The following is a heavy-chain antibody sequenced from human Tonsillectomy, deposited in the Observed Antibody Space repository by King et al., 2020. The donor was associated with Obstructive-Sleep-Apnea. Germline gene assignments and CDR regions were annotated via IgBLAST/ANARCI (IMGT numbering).Heavy chain of an antibody. V-gene: IGHV4-34*01. CDR1: GGSFSDYY. CDR3: ARGSGAASVNWFDP. J-gene: IGHJ5*02. Sequence: VQLQQWGAGLLKPSETLSLTCAVYGGSFSDYYWSWIRQPPGKGLEWIGEINHSGSTNYNPSLKSRVTISGETSKNQFSLNLNSVTAADTAVYYCARGSGAASVNWFDPWGQGALVTVSS. CDR2: INHSGST. D-gene: IGHD6-13*01.